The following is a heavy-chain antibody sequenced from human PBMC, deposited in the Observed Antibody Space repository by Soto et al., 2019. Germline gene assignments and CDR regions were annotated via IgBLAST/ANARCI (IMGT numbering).Heavy chain of an antibody. D-gene: IGHD3-16*01. V-gene: IGHV1-69*13. CDR2: IIPIFGTA. CDR1: GGTFSSYA. Sequence: GASVKVSWKASGGTFSSYAISWVRQAPGQGLEWMGWIIPIFGTANYAQKFQGSVTITADESTSTAYMELSSLRSEDTAVYYCAGGVSGYPQYYFDYWGQGTLVTVSS. CDR3: AGGVSGYPQYYFDY. J-gene: IGHJ4*02.